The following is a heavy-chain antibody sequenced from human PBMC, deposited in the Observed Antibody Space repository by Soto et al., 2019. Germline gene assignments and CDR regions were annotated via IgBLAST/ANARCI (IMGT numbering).Heavy chain of an antibody. D-gene: IGHD1-1*01. CDR3: TRGPRSTSTGTGAF. CDR1: GFTFSMYW. Sequence: GGSLRLSCAASGFTFSMYWMHWVRQVPGKGPEWVSRINDDGISTNYADSVKGRFTISRDNAKNTLYLQMNALRVDDTAVYYCTRGPRSTSTGTGAFWGQGTLVTVSS. V-gene: IGHV3-74*01. J-gene: IGHJ4*02. CDR2: INDDGIST.